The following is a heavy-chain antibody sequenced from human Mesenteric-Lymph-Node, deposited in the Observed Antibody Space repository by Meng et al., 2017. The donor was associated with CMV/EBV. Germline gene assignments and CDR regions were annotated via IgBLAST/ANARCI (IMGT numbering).Heavy chain of an antibody. CDR3: ARGRGGWIQYDYFDY. CDR2: IIPIFRTT. D-gene: IGHD5-24*01. V-gene: IGHV1-69*05. J-gene: IGHJ4*02. Sequence: SVKVSCKASGGTFRSYSISWGRQAPGQGLEWMGGIIPIFRTTNYAQKLQGRVSISTDESTSAVYMELNSLRAEDTAVYYCARGRGGWIQYDYFDYWGQGTLVTVSS. CDR1: GGTFRSYS.